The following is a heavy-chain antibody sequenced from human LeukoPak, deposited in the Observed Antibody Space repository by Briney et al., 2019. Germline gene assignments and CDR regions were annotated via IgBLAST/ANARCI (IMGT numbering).Heavy chain of an antibody. CDR3: ASAGSGSYWKHHDAFDI. CDR1: GGTFSSYA. J-gene: IGHJ3*02. V-gene: IGHV1-69*05. CDR2: IIPIFGTA. D-gene: IGHD3-10*01. Sequence: SVKVSCKASGGTFSSYAISWARQAPGQGLEWMGGIIPIFGTANYAQKFQGRVTITTDESTSTAYMELSSLRSGDTAVYYCASAGSGSYWKHHDAFDIWGQGTMVTVSS.